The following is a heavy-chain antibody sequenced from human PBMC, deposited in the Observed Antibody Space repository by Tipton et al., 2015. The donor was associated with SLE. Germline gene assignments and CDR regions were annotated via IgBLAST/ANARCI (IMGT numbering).Heavy chain of an antibody. V-gene: IGHV1-69*01. J-gene: IGHJ4*02. Sequence: QLVQSGPEVKKPGSSVKVSCKASGGTFSSYAISWVRQAPGQGLEWMGGIIPIFGTANYAQKFQGRVTITADESTSTAYMELSSLRSEDTAVYYCAKDPSVTGGVCCYYFDYWGQGALVTVSS. CDR2: IIPIFGTA. D-gene: IGHD2-8*02. CDR3: AKDPSVTGGVCCYYFDY. CDR1: GGTFSSYA.